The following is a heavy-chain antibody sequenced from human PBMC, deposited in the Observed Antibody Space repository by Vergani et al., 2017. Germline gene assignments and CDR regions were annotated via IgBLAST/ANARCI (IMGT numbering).Heavy chain of an antibody. Sequence: EVQLVQSGAEVKKPGESLRISCKGSGYSFTSYWISWVRQMPGKGLEWMGRIDPSDSYTNYSPSFQGHVTISADKSISTAYLQWSSLKASDTAMYYCAXHAEVAVAGNYYYYGMDVWGQGTTVTVSS. CDR2: IDPSDSYT. V-gene: IGHV5-10-1*01. J-gene: IGHJ6*02. CDR3: AXHAEVAVAGNYYYYGMDV. D-gene: IGHD6-19*01. CDR1: GYSFTSYW.